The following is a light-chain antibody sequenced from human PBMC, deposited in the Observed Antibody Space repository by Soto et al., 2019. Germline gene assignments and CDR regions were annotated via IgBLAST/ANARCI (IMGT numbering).Light chain of an antibody. CDR1: SGHNSYA. J-gene: IGLJ3*02. Sequence: QPVLTQPPSASASLGASVKLTCTLSSGHNSYAIAWHQQQPEKGPRYLMKLNSDGSHSKGDGIPDRFSGSSSGAERNLTISSLQSEDEADYDCQTWSTDIRVFGGGTKLTVL. CDR3: QTWSTDIRV. V-gene: IGLV4-69*01. CDR2: LNSDGSH.